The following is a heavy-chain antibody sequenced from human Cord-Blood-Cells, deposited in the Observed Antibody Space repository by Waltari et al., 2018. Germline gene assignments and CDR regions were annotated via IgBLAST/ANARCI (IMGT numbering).Heavy chain of an antibody. CDR1: GFTFSSYA. Sequence: QVQLVESGGGVVQPGRSLRLSCAASGFTFSSYAMHWVRQAPGKGLEWVAFISYDGSNKYYADSVKGRFTISRDNSKNTLYLQMNSLRAEDTAVYYCARDSTLGYWGQGTLVTVSS. CDR3: ARDSTLGY. V-gene: IGHV3-30-3*01. J-gene: IGHJ4*02. D-gene: IGHD3-16*01. CDR2: ISYDGSNK.